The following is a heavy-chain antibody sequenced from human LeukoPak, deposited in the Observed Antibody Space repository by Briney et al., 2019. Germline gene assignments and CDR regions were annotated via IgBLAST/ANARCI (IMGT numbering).Heavy chain of an antibody. J-gene: IGHJ4*02. V-gene: IGHV3-23*01. D-gene: IGHD6-19*01. CDR2: ISGSGGST. CDR1: GFTFSSYA. Sequence: GGSLRLSCAASGFTFSSYAMSWVRQAPGKGLEWVSAISGSGGSTYYADSVKGRFTISRDNSKNTLYLQMNSLRAEDTAVYYCAKAGIAVAERRGYFDYWGQGTLVTVSS. CDR3: AKAGIAVAERRGYFDY.